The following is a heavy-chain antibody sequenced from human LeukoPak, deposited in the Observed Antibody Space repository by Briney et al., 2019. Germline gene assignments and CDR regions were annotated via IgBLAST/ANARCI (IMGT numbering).Heavy chain of an antibody. Sequence: SETLSLTCTVSGGSISSGDYYWSWIRQPPGKGLEWIGYIYYSGSTYYNPSLKSRVTISVDTSKNQFSLKLSSVTAADTAVYFCASGIYDSSGYYLVYWGQGTLVTVSS. CDR2: IYYSGST. CDR1: GGSISSGDYY. V-gene: IGHV4-30-4*08. D-gene: IGHD3-22*01. CDR3: ASGIYDSSGYYLVY. J-gene: IGHJ4*02.